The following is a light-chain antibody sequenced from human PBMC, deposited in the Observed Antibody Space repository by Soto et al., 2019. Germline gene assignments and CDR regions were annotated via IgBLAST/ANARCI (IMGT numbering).Light chain of an antibody. CDR2: GAS. CDR1: QSVGSS. J-gene: IGKJ3*01. CDR3: HQSGNSPFA. Sequence: EIVMTQSPATLSVSPGERATLSCRASQSVGSSLAWYQQEPGQAPRLLIYGASTRATGIPARFSGSGSGTEFTLTISSLQSEDFAVYYCHQSGNSPFAFGPGTKVDIK. V-gene: IGKV3-15*01.